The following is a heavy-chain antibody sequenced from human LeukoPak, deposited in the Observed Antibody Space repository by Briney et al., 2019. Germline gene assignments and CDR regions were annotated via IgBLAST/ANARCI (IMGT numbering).Heavy chain of an antibody. CDR3: ARRGGTRERYFDL. J-gene: IGHJ2*01. CDR1: GGTFSSYA. D-gene: IGHD3-16*01. V-gene: IGHV1-69*06. Sequence: SVKVSCKASGGTFSSYAISWERQAPGQGLEWMGGIIPIFGTANYAQKFQGRVTITADKSTSTAYMELSSLRSEDTAVYYCARRGGTRERYFDLWGRGTLVTVSS. CDR2: IIPIFGTA.